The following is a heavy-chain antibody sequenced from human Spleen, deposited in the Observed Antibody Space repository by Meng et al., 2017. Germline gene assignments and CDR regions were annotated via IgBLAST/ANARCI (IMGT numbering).Heavy chain of an antibody. J-gene: IGHJ4*02. CDR1: GYTFTSYG. Sequence: ASVKVSCKASGYTFTSYGIVWVRQAPGQGFEWMGWISADSGNTNSAQKFQGRLTMTTDTSTSTAYMEMRSLRSDDTAVYFWARGLYISGYYCSVWGQGTLVTVSS. CDR2: ISADSGNT. V-gene: IGHV1-18*01. CDR3: ARGLYISGYYCSV. D-gene: IGHD3-10*01.